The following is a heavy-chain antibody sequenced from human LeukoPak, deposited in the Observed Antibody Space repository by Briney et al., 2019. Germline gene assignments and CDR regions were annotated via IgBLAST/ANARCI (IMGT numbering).Heavy chain of an antibody. CDR2: MSGSGGST. V-gene: IGHV3-23*01. Sequence: GGSLTLSCEASGFTFSSYAMNWVRQAPGKGLEWVSGMSGSGGSTNCADSVRGRFTISRDNSKNTLYLQMNSLRAEDTAIYYCARDWKTNSFDYWGQGTLITVSS. J-gene: IGHJ4*02. D-gene: IGHD1-1*01. CDR3: ARDWKTNSFDY. CDR1: GFTFSSYA.